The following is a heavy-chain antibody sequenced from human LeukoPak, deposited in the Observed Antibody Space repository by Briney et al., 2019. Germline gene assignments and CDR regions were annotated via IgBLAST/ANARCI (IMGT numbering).Heavy chain of an antibody. CDR2: IIPIFGTA. CDR3: ARWVGSGADSSGYYPSSFDY. Sequence: SVKVSCKASGGTFSSYAISWVRQAPGQGLEWMGGIIPIFGTANYAQKFQGRVTITADESTSTAYMELSSLRSEDTAVYYCARWVGSGADSSGYYPSSFDYWGQGTLVTVSS. J-gene: IGHJ4*02. CDR1: GGTFSSYA. V-gene: IGHV1-69*01. D-gene: IGHD3-22*01.